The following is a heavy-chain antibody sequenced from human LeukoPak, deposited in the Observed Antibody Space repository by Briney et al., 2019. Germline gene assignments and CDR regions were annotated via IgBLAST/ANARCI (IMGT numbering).Heavy chain of an antibody. V-gene: IGHV4-30-4*08. CDR2: IYYSGST. CDR1: GGSISSGDYY. Sequence: SQTLSLTCTVSGGSISSGDYYWSWIRQPPGKGLEWIGYIYYSGSTYYNPSLKSRVTISVDTSKNQFSLKLSSVTAADTAVYYCARPSRSGYYYPFDYLGQGTLVTVSS. J-gene: IGHJ4*02. D-gene: IGHD3-22*01. CDR3: ARPSRSGYYYPFDY.